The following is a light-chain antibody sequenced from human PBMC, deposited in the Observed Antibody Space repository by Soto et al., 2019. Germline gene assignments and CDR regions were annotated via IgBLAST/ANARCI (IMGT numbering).Light chain of an antibody. CDR3: CSSTRSSTHVV. CDR1: SSDVGGYNY. J-gene: IGLJ3*02. CDR2: EVS. V-gene: IGLV2-14*01. Sequence: QSALTQPASVSGSPGQSITISCTGTSSDVGGYNYVSWYQQHPGKAPKFMIYEVSKRPSGVSNRLSGSKSANTASLTISGVQAEDEEAYYCCSSTRSSTHVVFGGGTKLTVL.